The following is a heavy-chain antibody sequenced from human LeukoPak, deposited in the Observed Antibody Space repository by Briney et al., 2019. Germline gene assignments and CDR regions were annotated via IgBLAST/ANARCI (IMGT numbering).Heavy chain of an antibody. CDR3: ARDGRVDIVATPGTYYYYYMDV. D-gene: IGHD5-12*01. CDR1: GFTFSSYA. Sequence: GGSLRLSCAASGFTFSSYAMHWVRQAPRKGREWVAVISYDGSNKYYADSVKGRFTISRDNSKNTLYLQMNSLRAEDTAVYYCARDGRVDIVATPGTYYYYYMDVWGKGTTVTVSS. J-gene: IGHJ6*03. V-gene: IGHV3-30*01. CDR2: ISYDGSNK.